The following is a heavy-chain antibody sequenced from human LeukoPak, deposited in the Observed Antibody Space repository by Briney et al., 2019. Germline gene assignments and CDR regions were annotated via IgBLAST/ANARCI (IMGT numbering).Heavy chain of an antibody. D-gene: IGHD3-16*01. Sequence: ESGPTLVKPTQTLTLTCTFSGFSLSTSGVGVGWIRQPPGKALEWLALIYRDDDKRYSPSLKSRLTITKDTSKNQVVLTMTNMDPVDTATYYCAHPRGRPIDNWFDPWGQGTLVTVSS. CDR3: AHPRGRPIDNWFDP. CDR1: GFSLSTSGVG. J-gene: IGHJ5*02. CDR2: IYRDDDK. V-gene: IGHV2-5*02.